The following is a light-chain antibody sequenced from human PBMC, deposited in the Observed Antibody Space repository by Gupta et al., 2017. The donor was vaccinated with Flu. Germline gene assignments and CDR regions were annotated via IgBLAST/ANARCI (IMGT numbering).Light chain of an antibody. Sequence: GQTARITCGGNNIRTKSVHWYQQKPGQAPVLVVYDDSDRPSGIPERFSGSNSGSAATLTITRVEGGDEADFYCQVWDSISDHWVFGGGTKLTVL. V-gene: IGLV3-21*02. J-gene: IGLJ3*02. CDR1: NIRTKS. CDR2: DDS. CDR3: QVWDSISDHWV.